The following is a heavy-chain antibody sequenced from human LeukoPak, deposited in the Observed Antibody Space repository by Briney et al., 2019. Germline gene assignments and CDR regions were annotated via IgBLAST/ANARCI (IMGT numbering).Heavy chain of an antibody. D-gene: IGHD6-19*01. V-gene: IGHV4-4*02. CDR3: AGLEGRYSTDWFYFFDY. Sequence: SVTLSLTCIVSGGSISSLNLWSWLRQPPGKGLEWIGEMYLGGTTNFNPSLKSRVTILIDKSKNQLSLQLTSVTAADTAVYYCAGLEGRYSTDWFYFFDYWGQGALVTVSS. CDR1: GGSISSLNL. J-gene: IGHJ4*02. CDR2: MYLGGTT.